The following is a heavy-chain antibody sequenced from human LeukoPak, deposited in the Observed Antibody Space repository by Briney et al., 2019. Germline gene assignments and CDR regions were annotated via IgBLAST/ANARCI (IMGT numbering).Heavy chain of an antibody. V-gene: IGHV3-23*01. CDR1: GFTFSNHA. CDR3: ANSPQNGGWGIDY. J-gene: IGHJ4*02. CDR2: ISGDGDST. Sequence: PGGSLRLSCAASGFTFSNHAMNWVRQAPGKGLEWVSTISGDGDSTKYADSVKGRLTISRDISKITLYLEVNSLRVEDTAVYYCANSPQNGGWGIDYWGQGTLVTVSS. D-gene: IGHD6-19*01.